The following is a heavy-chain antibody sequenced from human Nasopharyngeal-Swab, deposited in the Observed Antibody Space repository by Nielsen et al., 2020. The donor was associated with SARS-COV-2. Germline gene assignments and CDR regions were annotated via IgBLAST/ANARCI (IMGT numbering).Heavy chain of an antibody. D-gene: IGHD5/OR15-5a*01. J-gene: IGHJ4*02. CDR1: GFTVSSNY. CDR3: ARGFASSLR. CDR2: IYCGGST. Sequence: GESLKISCAASGFTVSSNYMSWVRQAPGKGLEWVSVIYCGGSTYYADSVKGRFTISRDNSKNTLYLQMNSLRAEDTAVYYCARGFASSLRWGQGTLVTVSS. V-gene: IGHV3-66*01.